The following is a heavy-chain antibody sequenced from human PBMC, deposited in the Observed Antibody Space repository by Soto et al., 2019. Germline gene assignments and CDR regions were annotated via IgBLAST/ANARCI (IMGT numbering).Heavy chain of an antibody. CDR3: AREQCLKVPAVLGDKFDS. CDR2: INSYNGDT. V-gene: IGHV1-18*04. CDR1: GYDFIGHG. D-gene: IGHD3-16*01. J-gene: IGHJ5*01. Sequence: QVQLVQSGGEEKKPGASVKVSCKASGYDFIGHGISWVRQARGQGLEWMGWINSYNGDTKYARKYQDRITLTKDKHTLTGYMELTSLRSAGTAVYDCAREQCLKVPAVLGDKFDSWGQGTLGTVSS.